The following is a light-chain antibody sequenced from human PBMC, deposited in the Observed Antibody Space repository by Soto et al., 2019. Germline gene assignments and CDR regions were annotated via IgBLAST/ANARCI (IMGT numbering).Light chain of an antibody. J-gene: IGKJ4*01. CDR1: QSVSAW. CDR2: DAS. V-gene: IGKV1-5*01. Sequence: DIQMTQSPSTLSASVGDRITITCRASQSVSAWVAWYQQKPGKAPKVVIYDASSLESGVPSRFAGSRSGTEFTLTISSLQPEDFATYYCQQSYSTPLTFGGGTKVEIK. CDR3: QQSYSTPLT.